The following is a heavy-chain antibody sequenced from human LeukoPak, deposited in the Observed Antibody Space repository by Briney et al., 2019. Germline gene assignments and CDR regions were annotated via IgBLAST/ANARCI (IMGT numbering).Heavy chain of an antibody. J-gene: IGHJ4*02. CDR2: ISSSSSTI. V-gene: IGHV3-48*04. CDR1: AFTFRSYS. CDR3: AREIAVAAHYYFDY. Sequence: GGSLRLSCAASAFTFRSYSMNWVRGAPGKGVEWVSYISSSSSTIYYADSVKGRFTISRDNAKNSLYLQMNSPRAEDTAVYYCAREIAVAAHYYFDYWGQGTLVTVSS. D-gene: IGHD6-19*01.